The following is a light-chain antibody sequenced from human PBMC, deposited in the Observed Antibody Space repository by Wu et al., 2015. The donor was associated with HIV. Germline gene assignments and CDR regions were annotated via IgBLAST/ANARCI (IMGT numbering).Light chain of an antibody. CDR1: QDIITY. J-gene: IGKJ2*01. Sequence: DIQLTQSPSFLSASVGDSVTIACRASQDIITYLAWYQQKPGEAPKLLIYAASTLQSGVPSRFRGSGSGTEFTLTISSLQPEDFATYYCQQVYTYPRAFGRGPSCRSN. CDR2: AAS. CDR3: QQVYTYPRA. V-gene: IGKV1-9*01.